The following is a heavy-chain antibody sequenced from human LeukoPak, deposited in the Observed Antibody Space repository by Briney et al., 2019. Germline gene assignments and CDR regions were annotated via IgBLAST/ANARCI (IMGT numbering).Heavy chain of an antibody. CDR2: INHSGST. CDR1: GGSFSGYY. D-gene: IGHD2-15*01. Sequence: PSETLSLTCAVYGGSFSGYYWSWIRQPPGKGLEWIGEINHSGSTNYNPSLKSRVTISVDTSKNQFSLKLSSVTAADTAVYYCARVPGRGYFDYWGQGTLVTVSS. J-gene: IGHJ4*02. V-gene: IGHV4-34*01. CDR3: ARVPGRGYFDY.